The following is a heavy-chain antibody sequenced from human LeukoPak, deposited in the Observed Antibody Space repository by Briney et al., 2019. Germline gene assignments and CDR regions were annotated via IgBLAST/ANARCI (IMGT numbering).Heavy chain of an antibody. CDR3: AKDDGWGRFNH. J-gene: IGHJ1*01. CDR2: ISPRGDIT. V-gene: IGHV3-23*01. CDR1: GFSFRSHG. D-gene: IGHD3-10*01. Sequence: GGSLRLSCAASGFSFRSHGMNWVRQAPGKGLEWVSGISPRGDITYYTDSVRGRFTISRDNFKNTVSLQVNSLRAEDTAMYYCAKDDGWGRFNHWGQGTLVTVSS.